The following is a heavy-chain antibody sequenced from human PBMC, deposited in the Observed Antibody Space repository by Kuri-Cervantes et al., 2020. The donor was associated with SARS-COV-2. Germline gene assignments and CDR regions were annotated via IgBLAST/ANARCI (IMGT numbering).Heavy chain of an antibody. J-gene: IGHJ6*02. CDR2: MNPNSGNT. Sequence: ASVKVSCKASGYTFTSYDINWVRQATGQGLEWMGWMNPNSGNTGYAQKFQGRVTMTRNTSISTAYMELSSLRSEDTAEYYCARGYSSSWLYGMDVWGQGTTVTVSS. V-gene: IGHV1-8*01. CDR3: ARGYSSSWLYGMDV. CDR1: GYTFTSYD. D-gene: IGHD6-13*01.